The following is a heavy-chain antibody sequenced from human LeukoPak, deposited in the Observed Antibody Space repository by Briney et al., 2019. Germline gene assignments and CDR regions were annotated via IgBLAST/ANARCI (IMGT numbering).Heavy chain of an antibody. D-gene: IGHD6-19*01. Sequence: ASVKVSCKASGYTFTSYAMNWVRQAPGQGLEWMGWINTNTGNPTYAQGFTGRFVFSLDTSVSTAYLQISSLKAEDTAVYYCATEGIPGSSGWPINFDYWGQGTLVTVSS. CDR3: ATEGIPGSSGWPINFDY. V-gene: IGHV7-4-1*02. CDR2: INTNTGNP. J-gene: IGHJ4*02. CDR1: GYTFTSYA.